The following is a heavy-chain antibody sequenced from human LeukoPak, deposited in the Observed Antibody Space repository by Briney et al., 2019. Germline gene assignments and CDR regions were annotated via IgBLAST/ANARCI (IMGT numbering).Heavy chain of an antibody. J-gene: IGHJ6*02. CDR1: GYTFTSYD. D-gene: IGHD1-14*01. CDR3: AREPRYYYYYYGMDV. Sequence: ASVKVSCKASGYTFTSYDINWVRQATGQGLEWMGWMNPNSGNTGYAQKFQGRVTMTRNTSISTAYMELSSLRSEDTAVYYSAREPRYYYYYYGMDVWGQGTTVTVSS. V-gene: IGHV1-8*01. CDR2: MNPNSGNT.